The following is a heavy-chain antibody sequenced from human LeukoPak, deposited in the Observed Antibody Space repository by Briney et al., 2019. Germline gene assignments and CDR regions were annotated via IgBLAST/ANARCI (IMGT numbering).Heavy chain of an antibody. CDR1: GYSISSCYY. D-gene: IGHD3-10*01. Sequence: SETLSLTCTVSGYSISSCYYWGWIRQPPGKGLEWIGSIYHSGSTYYNPSLKSRVTISVDTSKNQFSLMLSSVTAADTAVYYCASLSITMVRGVIITRDYWGQGTLVTVSS. J-gene: IGHJ4*02. CDR2: IYHSGST. CDR3: ASLSITMVRGVIITRDY. V-gene: IGHV4-38-2*02.